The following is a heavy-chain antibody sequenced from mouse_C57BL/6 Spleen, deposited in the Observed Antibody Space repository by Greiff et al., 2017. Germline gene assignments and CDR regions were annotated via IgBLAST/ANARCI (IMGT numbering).Heavy chain of an antibody. Sequence: DVKLVESGGDLVKPGGSLKLSCAASGFTFSSYGMSWVRQTPDKRLEWVATISSGGSYTYYPDSVKGRFTISRDNAKNTLYLQMGSLKSEDTAMYYCARQKELLQAMDYWGQGTSVTVSS. CDR3: ARQKELLQAMDY. V-gene: IGHV5-6*02. D-gene: IGHD1-1*01. CDR2: ISSGGSYT. J-gene: IGHJ4*01. CDR1: GFTFSSYG.